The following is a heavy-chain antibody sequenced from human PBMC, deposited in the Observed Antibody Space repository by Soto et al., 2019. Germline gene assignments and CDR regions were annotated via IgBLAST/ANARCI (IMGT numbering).Heavy chain of an antibody. J-gene: IGHJ4*02. D-gene: IGHD3-22*01. V-gene: IGHV4-31*03. CDR1: GGSISSGGYY. CDR2: IYYSGST. CDR3: ARVHDSSGYYFDY. Sequence: SETLSLTCTVSGGSISSGGYYWSWIRQHPGKGLEWIGYIYYSGSTYYNPSLKSRVTISVDTSKNQFSLKLSSVTAADTALYYCARVHDSSGYYFDYWGQGTLVTVSS.